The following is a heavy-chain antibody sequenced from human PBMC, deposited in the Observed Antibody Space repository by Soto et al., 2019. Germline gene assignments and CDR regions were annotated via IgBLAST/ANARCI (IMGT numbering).Heavy chain of an antibody. CDR3: ARDADAWKGYCSGGSCLSIDY. CDR2: IIPIFGTA. V-gene: IGHV1-69*06. CDR1: GGTFSSYA. Sequence: QVQLVQSGAEVKKPGSSVKVSCKASGGTFSSYAISWVRQAPGQGLEWMGGIIPIFGTANYAQKFKGRVTITADKSTSTAYMELSSRRSEDRAVYYCARDADAWKGYCSGGSCLSIDYWGQGTLVTVSS. D-gene: IGHD2-15*01. J-gene: IGHJ4*02.